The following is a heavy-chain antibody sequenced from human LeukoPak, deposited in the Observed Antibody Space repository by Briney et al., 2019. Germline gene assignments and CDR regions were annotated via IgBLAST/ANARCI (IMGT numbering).Heavy chain of an antibody. V-gene: IGHV3-23*01. CDR1: GFTFISYA. CDR3: ARDLTSYGSGSYYNEDY. D-gene: IGHD3-10*01. CDR2: ISGSGGTT. Sequence: AGGSLRLSCAASGFTFISYAMSWVRQAPGKGLEWVSAISGSGGTTYYADSVKGRFTISRDNSRNTLYLQMNSLRADDTAVYYCARDLTSYGSGSYYNEDYWGQGTLVAVSS. J-gene: IGHJ4*02.